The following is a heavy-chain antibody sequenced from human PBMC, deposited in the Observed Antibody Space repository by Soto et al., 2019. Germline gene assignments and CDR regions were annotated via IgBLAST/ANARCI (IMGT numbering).Heavy chain of an antibody. CDR2: ISGSGGST. J-gene: IGHJ4*02. CDR3: AKDTKRDIAVAGTFDY. CDR1: GFTFSSYA. D-gene: IGHD6-19*01. V-gene: IGHV3-23*01. Sequence: HPGGSLRLSCAASGFTFSSYAMSWVRQAPGKGLEWVSAISGSGGSTYYADSVKGRFTISRDNSKNTLYLQMNSLRAEDTAVYYCAKDTKRDIAVAGTFDYWGQGTLVTVSS.